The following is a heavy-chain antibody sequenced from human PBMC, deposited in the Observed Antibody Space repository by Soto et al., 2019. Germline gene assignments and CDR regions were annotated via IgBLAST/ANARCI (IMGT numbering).Heavy chain of an antibody. J-gene: IGHJ6*02. V-gene: IGHV3-23*01. CDR2: ISGSGGST. D-gene: IGHD1-20*01. CDR3: AKGAYNWNDVHYCYYGMDV. Sequence: EVQLLESGGGLVQPGGSLRLSCAASGFTFSSYAMSWVRQAPGKGLEWVSAISGSGGSTYYADSVKGRFTISRDNSKNTLYLQMNSLRAEDTAVYYCAKGAYNWNDVHYCYYGMDVWGQGTTVTVSS. CDR1: GFTFSSYA.